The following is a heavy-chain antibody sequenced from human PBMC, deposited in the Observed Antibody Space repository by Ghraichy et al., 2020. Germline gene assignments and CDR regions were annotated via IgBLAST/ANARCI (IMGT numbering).Heavy chain of an antibody. D-gene: IGHD3-3*01. CDR1: GGSFSGYY. J-gene: IGHJ4*02. CDR2: INHSGST. V-gene: IGHV4-34*01. Sequence: SETLSLTCAVYGGSFSGYYWSWIRQPPGKGLEWIGEINHSGSTNYNPSLKSRVTISVDTSKNQFSLKLSSVTAADTAVYYCARGRRWSGYSNQGRTWFDYWGQGTLVTVSS. CDR3: ARGRRWSGYSNQGRTWFDY.